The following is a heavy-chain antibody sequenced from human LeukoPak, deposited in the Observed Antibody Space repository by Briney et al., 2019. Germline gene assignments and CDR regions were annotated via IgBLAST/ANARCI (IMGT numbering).Heavy chain of an antibody. CDR2: ISSSSSYI. CDR1: GFTFSSYS. V-gene: IGHV3-21*01. Sequence: PGGSLRLSCAASGFTFSSYSMNWVRQAPGKGLEWVSSISSSSSYIYYADSVKGRFTISRDNAKNSLYLQMNSLRAEDTAVYYCARGPRSYSSSWYDGWYFDYWGRGTLVTVSS. J-gene: IGHJ4*02. D-gene: IGHD6-13*01. CDR3: ARGPRSYSSSWYDGWYFDY.